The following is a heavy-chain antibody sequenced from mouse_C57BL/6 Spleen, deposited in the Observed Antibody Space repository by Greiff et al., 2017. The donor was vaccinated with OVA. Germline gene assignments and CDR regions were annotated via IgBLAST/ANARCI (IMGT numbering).Heavy chain of an antibody. Sequence: EVKLMESGGDLVKPGGSLKLSCAASGFTFSSYGMSWVRQTPDKRLEWVATISSGGSYTYYPDSVKGRFNISRDNAKNTLYLHMSSLKCEDTAKYYCAKHERRDYGSSALAYWGQGTLVTVSA. CDR1: GFTFSSYG. CDR3: AKHERRDYGSSALAY. D-gene: IGHD1-1*01. V-gene: IGHV5-6*01. J-gene: IGHJ3*01. CDR2: ISSGGSYT.